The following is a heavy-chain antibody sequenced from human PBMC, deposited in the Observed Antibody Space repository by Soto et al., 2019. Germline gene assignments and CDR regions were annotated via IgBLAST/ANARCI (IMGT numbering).Heavy chain of an antibody. CDR3: AREGQLGY. V-gene: IGHV1-18*01. D-gene: IGHD6-6*01. Sequence: SWVRQAPGQGLEWMGWISGYNGNTNYAERLQGRVTMTTDTSTSTAYMELKSLRYDDTAVYYCAREGQLGYWGQGTPVTVS. J-gene: IGHJ4*02. CDR2: ISGYNGNT.